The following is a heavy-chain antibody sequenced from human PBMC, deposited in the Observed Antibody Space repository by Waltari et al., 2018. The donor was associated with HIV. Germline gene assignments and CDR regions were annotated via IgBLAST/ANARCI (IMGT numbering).Heavy chain of an antibody. Sequence: QVQLVQSGSELKKPGASVKVSCKASGYTFTTYGINWVRQAPGQGLEWMGWINTNTGIPTYAQGVSGRSVFALDTSVSTAYLQISSLKSEDSAVYFCAKGIAVATTYYYAAMDVWGPGTTVAVSS. CDR1: GYTFTTYG. D-gene: IGHD6-19*01. J-gene: IGHJ6*02. V-gene: IGHV7-4-1*02. CDR3: AKGIAVATTYYYAAMDV. CDR2: INTNTGIP.